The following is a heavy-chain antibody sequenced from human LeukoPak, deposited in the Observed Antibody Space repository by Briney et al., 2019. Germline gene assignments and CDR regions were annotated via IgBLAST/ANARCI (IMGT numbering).Heavy chain of an antibody. Sequence: ASVKVSCKASGYTFTSYYMHWVRQAPGQGLEWMGIINPSGGSTTYAQKFQGRVTMTRDTSTSTVYMELSSLISEDTAVYYCARVAAAIYFDYWGQGTLVTVSS. CDR2: INPSGGST. D-gene: IGHD6-13*01. V-gene: IGHV1-46*01. J-gene: IGHJ4*02. CDR3: ARVAAAIYFDY. CDR1: GYTFTSYY.